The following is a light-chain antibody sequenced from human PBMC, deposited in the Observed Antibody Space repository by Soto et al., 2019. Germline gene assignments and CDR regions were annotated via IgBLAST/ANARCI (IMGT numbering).Light chain of an antibody. CDR3: NSYTSSSTGV. V-gene: IGLV2-14*03. J-gene: IGLJ2*01. CDR1: SSDVGGYNS. CDR2: DVS. Sequence: QSVLTQPASVSGSPGQSITISCTGTSSDVGGYNSVSWYQHHPGKAPKLMIYDVSNRPSGVSNRFSGSKSGNTASLTISGLQAEDEADYYCNSYTSSSTGVFGGGAKLTVL.